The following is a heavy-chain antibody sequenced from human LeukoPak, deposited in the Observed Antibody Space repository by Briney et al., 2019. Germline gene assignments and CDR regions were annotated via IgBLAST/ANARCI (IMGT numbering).Heavy chain of an antibody. J-gene: IGHJ6*02. CDR1: GFTFSNYW. CDR2: IKQDGSEK. CDR3: ARGHYGMDV. Sequence: GGSLRLSCAASGFTFSNYWMSWVRQAPGKGLEWVANIKQDGSEKYYVDSVKGRFTVSRDNAKNSVYLEMNSLRDEDTAVYYCARGHYGMDVWGQGTTVSVSS. V-gene: IGHV3-7*01.